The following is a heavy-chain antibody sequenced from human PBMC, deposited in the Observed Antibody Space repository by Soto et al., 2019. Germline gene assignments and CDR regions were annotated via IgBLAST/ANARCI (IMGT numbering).Heavy chain of an antibody. Sequence: SETLSLTCTVSGGSVSSGSYYWSWIRQPPGKGLEWIGYIYYSGSTNYNPSLKSRVTISVDTSKNQFSLKLSSVTAVDTAVYYCARDTPYYFDYWGQGTLVTVSS. J-gene: IGHJ4*02. CDR2: IYYSGST. CDR1: GGSVSSGSYY. V-gene: IGHV4-61*01. CDR3: ARDTPYYFDY.